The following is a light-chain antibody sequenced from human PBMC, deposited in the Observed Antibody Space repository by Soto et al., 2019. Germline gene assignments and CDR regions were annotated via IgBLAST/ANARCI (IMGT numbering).Light chain of an antibody. CDR1: SSNIGAGFD. CDR2: GNS. V-gene: IGLV1-40*01. J-gene: IGLJ2*01. Sequence: QSVLTQPPSVSGAPGQRVTISCTGSSSNIGAGFDVHWYQQLPGEAPKLFIFGNSNRPSGVPDRISGSKSGTSASRSITGLQAEDEADYYCQSYDSSLSGSLFGGGTKLTVL. CDR3: QSYDSSLSGSL.